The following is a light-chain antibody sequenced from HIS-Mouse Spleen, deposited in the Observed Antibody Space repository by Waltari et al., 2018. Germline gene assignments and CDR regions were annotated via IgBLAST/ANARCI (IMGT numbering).Light chain of an antibody. V-gene: IGLV2-14*03. CDR2: DVS. CDR3: SSYTSSSTGV. CDR1: SSDVGGYNY. J-gene: IGLJ2*01. Sequence: QSALTQPPSVSGPPGQSITISCPGTSSDVGGYNYVSWYQQHPGKAPKLMIYDVSNRPSGVSNRFSGSKSGNTASLTISGLQAEDEADYYCSSYTSSSTGVFGGGTKLTVL.